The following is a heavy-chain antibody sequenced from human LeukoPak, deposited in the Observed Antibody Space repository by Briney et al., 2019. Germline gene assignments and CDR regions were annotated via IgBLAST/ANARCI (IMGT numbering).Heavy chain of an antibody. D-gene: IGHD6-13*01. V-gene: IGHV3-23*01. Sequence: GGSLRLSCAASGFTFSSYAMSWVRQAPGKRLEWVSAISGSAGSTNYADSVKGRFTVSRDNSKNTLYLQMNSLGAEDTAVYYCAKWGDPSIAAAYPWDLWGQGTLVTVSS. J-gene: IGHJ5*02. CDR2: ISGSAGST. CDR3: AKWGDPSIAAAYPWDL. CDR1: GFTFSSYA.